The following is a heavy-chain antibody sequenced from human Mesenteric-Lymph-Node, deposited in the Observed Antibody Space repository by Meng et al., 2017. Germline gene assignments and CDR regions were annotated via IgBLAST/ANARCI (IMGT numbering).Heavy chain of an antibody. CDR2: ISSSSSYI. J-gene: IGHJ4*02. CDR1: AFTFSSYA. CDR3: ARDWNYGSTFYDY. Sequence: GESLKISCAASAFTFSSYAMSWVRQAPGKGLEWVSSISSSSSYIYYADSVKGRFTISRDNAKNSLYLQMNSLRAEDTAVYYCARDWNYGSTFYDYWGQGTLVTVSS. V-gene: IGHV3-21*01. D-gene: IGHD1-7*01.